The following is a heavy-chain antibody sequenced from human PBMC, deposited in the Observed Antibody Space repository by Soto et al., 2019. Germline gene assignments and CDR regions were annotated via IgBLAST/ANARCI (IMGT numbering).Heavy chain of an antibody. D-gene: IGHD6-13*01. CDR1: GFTFSSYA. Sequence: EVQMLVSGGGLVQPGGSLRLSCAASGFTFSSYAMSWVRQAPGKGLEWVSAISGRGGSTYYADSVKGRFTISRANSKNTLYLQMNSLRAEDTAVYSCAKDQGSRSWFPQGAGDYYYYYGMDVWGQGTTVTVSS. CDR2: ISGRGGST. V-gene: IGHV3-23*01. J-gene: IGHJ6*02. CDR3: AKDQGSRSWFPQGAGDYYYYYGMDV.